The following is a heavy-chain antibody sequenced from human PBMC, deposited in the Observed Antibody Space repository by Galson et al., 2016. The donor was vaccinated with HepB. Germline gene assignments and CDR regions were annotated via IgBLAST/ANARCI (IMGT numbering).Heavy chain of an antibody. Sequence: SLRLSCAASGFTFRTYSMNWVRQAPGKGLEWVSSISSNSRDTDYADSVKGRFTISRDNAENSLYLQMNSLRVEDTAVYYCTRRESLSLDYWGQGTLVTVSS. CDR3: TRRESLSLDY. CDR2: ISSNSRDT. D-gene: IGHD2/OR15-2a*01. V-gene: IGHV3-21*01. J-gene: IGHJ4*02. CDR1: GFTFRTYS.